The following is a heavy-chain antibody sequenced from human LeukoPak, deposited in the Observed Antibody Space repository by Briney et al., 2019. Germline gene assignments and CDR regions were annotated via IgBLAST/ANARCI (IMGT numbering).Heavy chain of an antibody. J-gene: IGHJ4*02. D-gene: IGHD4-17*01. CDR3: ARQLYGSDY. Sequence: PSETLSLTCDVSGVSFSTYYWSWIRQSPEKGLEWIGEVNHSGYTNYNPSLKGRVTISVDTSKNQFSLKLSSVTAADTAVYYCARQLYGSDYWGQGTRVIVSS. V-gene: IGHV4-34*01. CDR2: VNHSGYT. CDR1: GVSFSTYY.